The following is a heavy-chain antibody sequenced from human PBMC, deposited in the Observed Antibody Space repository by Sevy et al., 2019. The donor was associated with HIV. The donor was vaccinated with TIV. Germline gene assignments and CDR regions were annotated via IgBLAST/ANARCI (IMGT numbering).Heavy chain of an antibody. CDR3: ARDLVHWGAFDI. V-gene: IGHV4-31*03. J-gene: IGHJ3*02. D-gene: IGHD7-27*01. CDR2: IYYSGST. CDR1: GGSISSGGYY. Sequence: SETLSLTCTVSGGSISSGGYYWSWIRQHPGKGLEWIGYIYYSGSTYYNPSLKSRVTISVDTSKNQFSLKLSSVTAADTAVYYCARDLVHWGAFDIWGQGTMVTVSS.